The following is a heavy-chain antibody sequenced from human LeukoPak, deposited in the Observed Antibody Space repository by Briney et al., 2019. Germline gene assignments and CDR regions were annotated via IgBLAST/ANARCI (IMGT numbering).Heavy chain of an antibody. J-gene: IGHJ4*02. D-gene: IGHD6-13*01. Sequence: SETLSLTCTVSGGSISSGGYYWSWIRQHPGKGLEWIGYIYYSGSTYYNLSLKSRVTISVDTSKNQFSLKLSSVTAADTAVYYCARGIAAAGEFDYWGQGTLVTVSS. CDR3: ARGIAAAGEFDY. CDR1: GGSISSGGYY. V-gene: IGHV4-31*03. CDR2: IYYSGST.